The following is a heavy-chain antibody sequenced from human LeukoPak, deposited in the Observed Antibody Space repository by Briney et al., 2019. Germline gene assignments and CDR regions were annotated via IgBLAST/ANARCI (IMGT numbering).Heavy chain of an antibody. CDR2: INPNSGGT. J-gene: IGHJ6*03. CDR3: ARDLLRNYYYYYMDV. Sequence: ASVKVSCKASGYTFTGYYMHCVRQAPGQGLEWMGWINPNSGGTNYAQKFQGRVTMTRDTSISTAYMELSRLRSDDTAVYYCARDLLRNYYYYYMDVWGKGTTVTVSS. V-gene: IGHV1-2*02. CDR1: GYTFTGYY.